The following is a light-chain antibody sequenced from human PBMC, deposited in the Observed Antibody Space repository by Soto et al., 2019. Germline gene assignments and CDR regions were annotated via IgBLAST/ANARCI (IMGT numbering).Light chain of an antibody. CDR2: DAS. Sequence: DIQMTQSPSSLSASVGDRVTITCQASQDISNYLNWYQQKLGKAPKLLIYDASNLETGVPSRFSGSGSGTDFTFTISSLQPEDIATYYCQQLNSYPLTFGQGTRLEIK. CDR3: QQLNSYPLT. J-gene: IGKJ5*01. CDR1: QDISNY. V-gene: IGKV1-33*01.